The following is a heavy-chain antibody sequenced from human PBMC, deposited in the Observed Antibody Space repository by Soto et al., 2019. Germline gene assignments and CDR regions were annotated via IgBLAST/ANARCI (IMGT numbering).Heavy chain of an antibody. CDR1: GFTFSSDA. CDR2: ISYGGSKT. V-gene: IGHV3-30-3*01. Sequence: QVKLVESGGGVVQPGRSLRLSCAVSGFTFSSDAMHWVRQAPGKGLEWVAVISYGGSKTYFADSVKGRFTISSDKSKNTLYLQMNSLRTEDTAVYYCARDREVTMRSFDYWGQGTLVTVSS. J-gene: IGHJ4*02. CDR3: ARDREVTMRSFDY. D-gene: IGHD3-22*01.